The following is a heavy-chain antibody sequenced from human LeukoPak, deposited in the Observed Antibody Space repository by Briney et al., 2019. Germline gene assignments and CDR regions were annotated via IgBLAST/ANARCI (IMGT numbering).Heavy chain of an antibody. J-gene: IGHJ4*02. D-gene: IGHD5-24*01. CDR3: AKSGYNRFDY. CDR2: ISGSGIST. Sequence: GGSLRLSCAASGFTLSSYGMSWVRQAPGKGLEWVSDISGSGISTYYADSVKGRFTISRDNSKNTLYLQMNSLRAEDTAVYYCAKSGYNRFDYWGQGTLVTVSS. CDR1: GFTLSSYG. V-gene: IGHV3-23*01.